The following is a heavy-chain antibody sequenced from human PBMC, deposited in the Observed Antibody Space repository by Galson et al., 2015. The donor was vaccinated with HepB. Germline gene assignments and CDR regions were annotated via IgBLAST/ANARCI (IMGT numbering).Heavy chain of an antibody. J-gene: IGHJ6*02. CDR3: AKDSTVTQPGVAYYYYGMDV. V-gene: IGHV3-30*18. Sequence: SLRLSCAASGFTFSSYGMHWVRQAPGKGLEWVAVISYDGSNKYYADSVKGRFTISRDNSKNTLYLQMNSLRAEDTAVYYCAKDSTVTQPGVAYYYYGMDVWGQGTTVTVSS. CDR2: ISYDGSNK. D-gene: IGHD4-11*01. CDR1: GFTFSSYG.